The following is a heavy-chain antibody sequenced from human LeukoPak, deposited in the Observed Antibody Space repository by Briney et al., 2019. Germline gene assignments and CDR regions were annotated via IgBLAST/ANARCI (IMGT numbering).Heavy chain of an antibody. V-gene: IGHV1-46*01. CDR1: GYTFTSYY. CDR2: INPSGGST. D-gene: IGHD4/OR15-4a*01. Sequence: GASVKVSCKASGYTFTSYYMHWVRQAPGQGLEWMGIINPSGGSTSYAQKFQGRVTMTRDTSTSTVYMELSSLRSEDTAVYYCARGGLNRYYYYYMDVWGKGTTVTVSS. J-gene: IGHJ6*03. CDR3: ARGGLNRYYYYYMDV.